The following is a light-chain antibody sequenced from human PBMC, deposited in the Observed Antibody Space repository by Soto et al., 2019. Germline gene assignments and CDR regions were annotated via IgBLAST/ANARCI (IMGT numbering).Light chain of an antibody. CDR3: CSYAGSYTLYV. CDR2: EVS. CDR1: SSDVGSFNF. Sequence: QSVLTQPASVSGAPGQSIAISCTGTSSDVGSFNFVSWYQQHPGKVPKLIIYEVSNRPSGVSSRFSGSKSGDTASLIISGLQAEDEADYYCCSYAGSYTLYVFGTGTKVTVL. J-gene: IGLJ1*01. V-gene: IGLV2-14*01.